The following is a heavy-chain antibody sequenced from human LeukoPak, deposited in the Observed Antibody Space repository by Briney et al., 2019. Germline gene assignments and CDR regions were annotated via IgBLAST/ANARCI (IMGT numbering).Heavy chain of an antibody. CDR1: GFTFSSYA. J-gene: IGHJ6*02. CDR2: TSYDGSNK. D-gene: IGHD3-3*01. CDR3: ARGYYDFWNGMDV. V-gene: IGHV3-30-3*01. Sequence: GRSLRLSCAASGFTFSSYAMHWVRQAPGKGLEWVAVTSYDGSNKYYADSVKGRFTISRDNSKNTLYLQMNSLRAEDTAVYYCARGYYDFWNGMDVWGQGTTVTVSS.